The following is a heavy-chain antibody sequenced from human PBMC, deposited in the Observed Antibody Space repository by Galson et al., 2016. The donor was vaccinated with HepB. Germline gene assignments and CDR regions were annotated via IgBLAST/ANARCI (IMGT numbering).Heavy chain of an antibody. Sequence: LRLSCAASGVTLRSYAMSWVRQAPGKGLEWVSVISGNGGSTYYADSVKGRFTISRDNSKNTLFLQMNSLRAEDTAVYYCAKGVCSTTSCYPGDRFDPWGQGTLVTVSS. CDR1: GVTLRSYA. J-gene: IGHJ5*02. CDR2: ISGNGGST. CDR3: AKGVCSTTSCYPGDRFDP. D-gene: IGHD2-2*01. V-gene: IGHV3-23*01.